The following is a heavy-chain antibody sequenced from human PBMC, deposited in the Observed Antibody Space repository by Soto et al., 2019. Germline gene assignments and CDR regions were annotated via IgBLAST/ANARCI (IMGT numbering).Heavy chain of an antibody. D-gene: IGHD3-3*01. V-gene: IGHV4-39*01. Sequence: PSETLSLTCTVSGGSISSSSYYWGWIRQPPGKGLEWIGSIYYSGSTYYNPSLKSRVTISVDTSKNQFSLKLSSVTAADTAVYYCARHRGWLRFLEWSEDSWFDPWGQGTLVTVSS. CDR3: ARHRGWLRFLEWSEDSWFDP. J-gene: IGHJ5*02. CDR2: IYYSGST. CDR1: GGSISSSSYY.